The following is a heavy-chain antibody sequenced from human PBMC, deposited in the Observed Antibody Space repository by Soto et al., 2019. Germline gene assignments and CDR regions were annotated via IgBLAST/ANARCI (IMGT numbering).Heavy chain of an antibody. CDR1: GYTFTRSG. J-gene: IGHJ6*02. CDR2: ISTYNGDT. Sequence: QVQLVQSGAEVKKPGASVKVSCKASGYTFTRSGISWVRQAPGQGLEWMGWISTYNGDTNYAQTFQGRVTMTTDTSTSTVYMELRSLRLDDTAVYYCAREGVAPYYYYGMDVWGQGTPVTVSS. D-gene: IGHD5-12*01. CDR3: AREGVAPYYYYGMDV. V-gene: IGHV1-18*01.